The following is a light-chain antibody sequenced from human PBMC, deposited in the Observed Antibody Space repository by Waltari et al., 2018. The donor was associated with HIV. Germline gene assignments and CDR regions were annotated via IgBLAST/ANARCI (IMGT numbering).Light chain of an antibody. CDR1: RSNIGNKT. Sequence: QSVLTQPPSASGTPGQRVTVSCSGSRSNIGNKTVSWYQQLPGTAPKLLIHIVDQRPAWVPDRWSGYTSGTSASLAIRGLQSEDGADYCCAVWDDSLVGYVFGTGTKAAAL. CDR3: AVWDDSLVGYV. V-gene: IGLV1-44*01. J-gene: IGLJ1*01. CDR2: IVD.